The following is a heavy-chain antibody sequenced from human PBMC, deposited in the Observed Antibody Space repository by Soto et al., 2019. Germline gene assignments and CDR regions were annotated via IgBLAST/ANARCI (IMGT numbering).Heavy chain of an antibody. Sequence: QVQVVESGGGVVQPGRSLRRSCAASGFTFSSYGIHWVRQAPGNGLEWVAGIWYDGSDTFHSDSVKGRLTISRDKSENTEFLQMNSLRVEDTAVYYCARSHRLLYFVDGLDGMDVWGQGTTVTVSS. CDR2: IWYDGSDT. V-gene: IGHV3-33*01. D-gene: IGHD2-15*01. J-gene: IGHJ6*02. CDR1: GFTFSSYG. CDR3: ARSHRLLYFVDGLDGMDV.